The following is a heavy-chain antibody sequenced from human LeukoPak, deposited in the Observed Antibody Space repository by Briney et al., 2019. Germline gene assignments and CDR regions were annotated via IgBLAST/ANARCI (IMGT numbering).Heavy chain of an antibody. V-gene: IGHV4-4*07. Sequence: PSETLSLTCTVSGGSISSYYWSWIRQPAGKGLEWIGRIYTSGSTNYNPSLKSRVTMSLDTSKNQFSLTLTSVTAADTAVYYCARGGELEIVAHFDYWGQGTLVTVFS. CDR3: ARGGELEIVAHFDY. J-gene: IGHJ4*02. CDR1: GGSISSYY. CDR2: IYTSGST. D-gene: IGHD5-12*01.